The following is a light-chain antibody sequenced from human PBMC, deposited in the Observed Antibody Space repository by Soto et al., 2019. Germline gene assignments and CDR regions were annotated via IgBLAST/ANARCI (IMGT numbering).Light chain of an antibody. V-gene: IGLV8-61*01. J-gene: IGLJ3*02. Sequence: QAVVTQEPSFSVSPGGTVTLTCGLKSGSVSSSNYASWYQQTPGQPPRTVIYSTNIRSSGVPDRFSGSILGNKAALTITGAQAEDECDYYCVLYLGSGILVFGGGTKFTVL. CDR3: VLYLGSGILV. CDR2: STN. CDR1: SGSVSSSNY.